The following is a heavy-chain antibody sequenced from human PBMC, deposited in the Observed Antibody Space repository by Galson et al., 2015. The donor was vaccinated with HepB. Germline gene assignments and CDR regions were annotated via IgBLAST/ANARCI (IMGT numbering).Heavy chain of an antibody. CDR2: IYSDGTT. D-gene: IGHD1-1*01. CDR3: ARAISANQLGYFDY. CDR1: GLSVSSNY. J-gene: IGHJ4*02. Sequence: SLRLSCAASGLSVSSNYMAWVRQTPGRGLEWVSLIYSDGTTYYTDSLKGRFTISRDYSKNILYLQMHSLRAEDTAVYYCARAISANQLGYFDYWGQGTLVTVSS. V-gene: IGHV3-53*01.